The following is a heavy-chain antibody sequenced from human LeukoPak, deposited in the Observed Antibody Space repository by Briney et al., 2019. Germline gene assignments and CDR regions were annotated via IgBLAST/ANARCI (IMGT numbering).Heavy chain of an antibody. CDR1: GGTFSSYA. D-gene: IGHD6-6*01. V-gene: IGHV1-69*13. CDR2: IIPIFGTA. J-gene: IGHJ1*01. CDR3: AIDGLNGSIAARSGQH. Sequence: SVKVSCKASGGTFSSYAISWVRQAPGQGLEWMGGIIPIFGTANYAQKFQGRVTITADESTSTAYMELSSLRSEDTAVYYCAIDGLNGSIAARSGQHWGQGTLVTVSS.